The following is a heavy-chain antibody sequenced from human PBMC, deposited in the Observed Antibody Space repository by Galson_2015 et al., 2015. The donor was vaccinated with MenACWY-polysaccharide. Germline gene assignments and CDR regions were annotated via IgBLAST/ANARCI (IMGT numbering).Heavy chain of an antibody. J-gene: IGHJ4*02. CDR1: GFNFSILV. CDR3: VKGGWADN. CDR2: ISPGSETA. D-gene: IGHD1-26*01. Sequence: SLRLSCAASGFNFSILVMTWVRQGPGTGLEWVSAISPGSETAYYSDSVKGRFTISRDNSKDTLHLQMDSLRAEDTAVYYCVKGGWADNWGQGTLVTVSS. V-gene: IGHV3-23*01.